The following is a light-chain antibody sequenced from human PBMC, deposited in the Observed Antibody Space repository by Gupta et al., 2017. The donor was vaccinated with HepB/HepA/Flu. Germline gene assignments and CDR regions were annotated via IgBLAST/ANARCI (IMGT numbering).Light chain of an antibody. CDR1: QDIRITY. Sequence: EVVLTHSPATLSLSPGERATLSCRASQDIRITYLTWYQEKPGQAPRLLIYGASNRATGIPVRFSGSGSGTEFTLTISRLEPEDFAVYYCHQDDSTPFTFGQGTQVEIK. CDR2: GAS. V-gene: IGKV3-20*01. CDR3: HQDDSTPFT. J-gene: IGKJ5*01.